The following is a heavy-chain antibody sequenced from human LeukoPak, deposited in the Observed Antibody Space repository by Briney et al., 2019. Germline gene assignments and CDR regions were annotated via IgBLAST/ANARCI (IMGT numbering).Heavy chain of an antibody. D-gene: IGHD3-22*01. J-gene: IGHJ5*02. CDR1: GYTFSNYY. CDR3: ARGLWGRYDSSGPTVHWFDP. V-gene: IGHV1-46*01. CDR2: IGGST. Sequence: ASVKVSCKASGYTFSNYYIHWVRQAPGQGLEWMGIIGGSTNYAQKFQGRVTMTRDTSTSTVYMELSSLRSEDTAVYYCARGLWGRYDSSGPTVHWFDPWGQGTLVTVSS.